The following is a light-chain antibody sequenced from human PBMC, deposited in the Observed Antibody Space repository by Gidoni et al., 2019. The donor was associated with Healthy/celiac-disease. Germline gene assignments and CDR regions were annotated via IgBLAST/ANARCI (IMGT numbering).Light chain of an antibody. CDR3: QQYNSPYT. J-gene: IGKJ2*01. V-gene: IGKV1-5*01. CDR1: QSISSW. Sequence: DIQMTQSPSTLSASVVDRVTIPCRASQSISSWLAWYQQKPGKAPKLLIYDASSLESGVPSRFSGSGSGTEFALTISSLQPDDFATYYCQQYNSPYTFGQGTKLEIK. CDR2: DAS.